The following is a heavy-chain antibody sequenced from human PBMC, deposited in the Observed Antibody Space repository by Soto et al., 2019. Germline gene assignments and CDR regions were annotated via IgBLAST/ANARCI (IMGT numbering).Heavy chain of an antibody. Sequence: SVKVSCKASGGTFSSYTISWVRQAPGQGLEWMGRIIPILGIANYAQKFQGRVTITADKSTSTAYMELSSLRSEDTAVYYCARVGVGHGGNSSYWGQGTQVTVSS. CDR1: GGTFSSYT. D-gene: IGHD2-21*02. V-gene: IGHV1-69*02. J-gene: IGHJ4*02. CDR3: ARVGVGHGGNSSY. CDR2: IIPILGIA.